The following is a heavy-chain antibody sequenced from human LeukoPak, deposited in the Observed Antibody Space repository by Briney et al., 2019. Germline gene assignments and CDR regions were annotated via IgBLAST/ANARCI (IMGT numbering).Heavy chain of an antibody. CDR3: AGDLTIFGVEVPLFDY. D-gene: IGHD3-3*01. J-gene: IGHJ4*02. CDR1: GYTFTSYG. CDR2: ISAYNGNT. Sequence: GASVKVSCKASGYTFTSYGISWVRQAPGQGLEWMGWISAYNGNTNYAQKLQGRVTMTTDTSTSTAYMELRSLRSDDTAVYYCAGDLTIFGVEVPLFDYWGQGTLVTVSS. V-gene: IGHV1-18*01.